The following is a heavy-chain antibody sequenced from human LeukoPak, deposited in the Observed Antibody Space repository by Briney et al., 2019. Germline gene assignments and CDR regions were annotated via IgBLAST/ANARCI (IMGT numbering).Heavy chain of an antibody. V-gene: IGHV3-30*18. Sequence: GRSLRLSCAASGFTFSSYGMHWVRQAPGKGLEWVAVISYDGSNKYYADSVKGRFTISRDNSKNTLYLQMNSLRAEDTAVYYCAKDGGGGVLDYWGQGTLATVSS. CDR1: GFTFSSYG. D-gene: IGHD3-16*01. J-gene: IGHJ4*02. CDR2: ISYDGSNK. CDR3: AKDGGGGVLDY.